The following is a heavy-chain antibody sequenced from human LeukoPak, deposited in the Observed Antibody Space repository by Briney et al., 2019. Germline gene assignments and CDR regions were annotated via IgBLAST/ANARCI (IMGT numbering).Heavy chain of an antibody. J-gene: IGHJ6*02. D-gene: IGHD5-18*01. CDR2: IRSKAYGGTT. CDR1: GFTFGDHA. Sequence: GGSLRLSCTASGFTFGDHAMSWVRQAPGKGLEWVSFIRSKAYGGTTECAASVKGRFTISRDDSKSIAYLQMNSLKTEDTAVYYCTRRPIQLWLYYGMDVWGQGTTVTVSS. V-gene: IGHV3-49*04. CDR3: TRRPIQLWLYYGMDV.